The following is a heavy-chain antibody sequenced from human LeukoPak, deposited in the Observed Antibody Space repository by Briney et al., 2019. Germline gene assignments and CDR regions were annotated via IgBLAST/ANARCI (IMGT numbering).Heavy chain of an antibody. Sequence: ASVKVSCKASGYTFSSYYINWVRQAPGQGLEWMGIINPSGGSTGYAQKFQGRVTMTRDTSTSTVYMELSSLRSEDTAVYYCARDHTAAGRTYHYYGMDVWGLGTTVTVSS. CDR3: ARDHTAAGRTYHYYGMDV. CDR1: GYTFSSYY. D-gene: IGHD6-13*01. V-gene: IGHV1-46*01. CDR2: INPSGGST. J-gene: IGHJ6*02.